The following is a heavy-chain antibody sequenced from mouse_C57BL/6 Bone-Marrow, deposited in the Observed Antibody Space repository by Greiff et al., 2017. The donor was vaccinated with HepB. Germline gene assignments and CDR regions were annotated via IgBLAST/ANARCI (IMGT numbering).Heavy chain of an antibody. J-gene: IGHJ2*01. CDR1: GYTFTSYW. Sequence: QVQLQQPGTELVKPGASVKLSCKASGYTFTSYWMHWVKQRPGQGLEWIGNINPSNGGTNYNEKFKSKAPLTVDKSSSTAYMQLSSLTSEDSAVYYCARERGGYFFFDYWGQGTTLTVSS. CDR2: INPSNGGT. V-gene: IGHV1-53*01. CDR3: ARERGGYFFFDY. D-gene: IGHD2-3*01.